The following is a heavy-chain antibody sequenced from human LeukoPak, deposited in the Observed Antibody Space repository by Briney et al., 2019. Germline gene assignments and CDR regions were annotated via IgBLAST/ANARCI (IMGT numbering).Heavy chain of an antibody. CDR2: INPSGGST. Sequence: ASVKVSCKASGYTFTSYYMHWVRQAPGQGLEWMGIINPSGGSTSYAQKFQGRVTMTRDMSTSTVYMELSSLRSEDTAVYYCATGLGVLDPEANSWGQGTLVTVSS. CDR1: GYTFTSYY. V-gene: IGHV1-46*01. J-gene: IGHJ4*02. D-gene: IGHD3/OR15-3a*01. CDR3: ATGLGVLDPEANS.